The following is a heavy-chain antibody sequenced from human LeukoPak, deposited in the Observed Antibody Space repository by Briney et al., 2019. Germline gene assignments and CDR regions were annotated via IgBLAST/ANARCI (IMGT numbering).Heavy chain of an antibody. V-gene: IGHV1-69*05. D-gene: IGHD6-19*01. Sequence: SVKVSCKASGGTFSSYAISWVRQAPGQGLEWMGGIIPIFGTANYAQKFQGRVTITTDESTSTAYMELSSLRSEDTAVYYCARDQAGSGWFDYWGQGTLVTVSS. J-gene: IGHJ4*02. CDR3: ARDQAGSGWFDY. CDR2: IIPIFGTA. CDR1: GGTFSSYA.